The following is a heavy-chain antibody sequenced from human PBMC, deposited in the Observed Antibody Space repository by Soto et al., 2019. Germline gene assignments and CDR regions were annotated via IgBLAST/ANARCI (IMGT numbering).Heavy chain of an antibody. V-gene: IGHV1-18*04. CDR3: ARLTGFISPFPDY. J-gene: IGHJ4*02. CDR2: IRAHNGDA. Sequence: QVLLMQSGGEVKKPGDSVKVSCKASGFTFRIYAIAWVRQAPGQGLEWMGWIRAHNGDANYAQNFQDRVTMTADTSTNTAYLEIRSLGTDDTAGYYCARLTGFISPFPDYWGQGTLVSGSS. D-gene: IGHD3-16*02. CDR1: GFTFRIYA.